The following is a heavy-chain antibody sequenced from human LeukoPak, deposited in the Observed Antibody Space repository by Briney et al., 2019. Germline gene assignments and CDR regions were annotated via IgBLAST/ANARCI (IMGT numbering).Heavy chain of an antibody. CDR2: IHYSGST. CDR3: ARRAGSGSTKVFDI. V-gene: IGHV4-39*01. CDR1: GGSISSSSYY. D-gene: IGHD3-10*01. J-gene: IGHJ3*02. Sequence: SETLSLTCIVSGGSISSSSYYWGWIRQPPGKGLEWIGSIHYSGSTYYNPSLKSRVTISVDTPKNQFSLKLSSETAADTAVYYCARRAGSGSTKVFDIWGQGTMVTVSS.